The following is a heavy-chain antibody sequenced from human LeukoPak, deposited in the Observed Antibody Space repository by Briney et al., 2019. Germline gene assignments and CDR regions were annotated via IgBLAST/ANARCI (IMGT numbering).Heavy chain of an antibody. CDR2: INGSGGST. Sequence: PGGSLRLSCAASGFTFSSYAMSWVRQAPGKGLEWVSAINGSGGSTYYADSVKGRFTISRDNSKNTLYLQMNSLRAEDTAVYYCAKDRCGGDCYFDAFDIWGQGTMVTVSS. D-gene: IGHD2-21*02. CDR1: GFTFSSYA. V-gene: IGHV3-23*01. CDR3: AKDRCGGDCYFDAFDI. J-gene: IGHJ3*02.